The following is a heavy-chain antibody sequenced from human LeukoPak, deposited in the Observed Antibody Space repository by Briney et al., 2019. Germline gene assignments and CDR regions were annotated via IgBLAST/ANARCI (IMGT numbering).Heavy chain of an antibody. Sequence: GGSLRPSCAASGFTFSSYWMHWVRQAPGKWLVWVSRINSDGSSTSYADSVKGRFTISRDNAKNTLYLQMNSLRAEDTAVYYCARDTVTTWPYYYYYMDVWGKGTTVTDSS. D-gene: IGHD4-17*01. V-gene: IGHV3-74*01. J-gene: IGHJ6*03. CDR1: GFTFSSYW. CDR3: ARDTVTTWPYYYYYMDV. CDR2: INSDGSST.